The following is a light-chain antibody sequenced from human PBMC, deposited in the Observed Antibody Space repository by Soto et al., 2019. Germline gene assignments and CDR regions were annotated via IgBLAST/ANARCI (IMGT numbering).Light chain of an antibody. J-gene: IGLJ1*01. CDR2: GNS. V-gene: IGLV1-40*01. CDR3: QSYDSSLSGCYV. Sequence: QSVLTQPPSVSGAPGQRVTISCTGGSSNIGAGYDVHWYQQLPGTAPKLLIYGNSNRPSAVPDRFSGSKSGTSASLAITGLQAEDEADYYCQSYDSSLSGCYVFGTGTKVTVL. CDR1: SSNIGAGYD.